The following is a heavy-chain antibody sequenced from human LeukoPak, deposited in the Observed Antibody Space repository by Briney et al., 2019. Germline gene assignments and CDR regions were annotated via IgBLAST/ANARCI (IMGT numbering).Heavy chain of an antibody. D-gene: IGHD6-6*01. J-gene: IGHJ4*02. Sequence: PSETLSLTCTVSGXSFSSYYWSWIRQPPGKGLEWIGYIYYSGSTNYNPSLKSRVTISVDTSKNQFSLKLSSVTAADTAVYYCARDRWEQLDYWGQGTLVTVSS. CDR1: GXSFSSYY. CDR2: IYYSGST. CDR3: ARDRWEQLDY. V-gene: IGHV4-59*01.